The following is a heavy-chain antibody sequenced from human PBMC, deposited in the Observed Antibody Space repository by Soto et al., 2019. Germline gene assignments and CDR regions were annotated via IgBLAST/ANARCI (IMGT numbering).Heavy chain of an antibody. CDR3: ARLFYYGSGRGYYFDF. CDR1: GFSFSTSGIR. Sequence: SGPTLVNPTQTLTLTCTFSGFSFSTSGIRVSWIRQPPGKALEWLARIDWDDDKFYNTSLKTRLSISKDTSKNQVVLTMTNMDPVDTGTYFCARLFYYGSGRGYYFDFWGQGTLVTSPQ. V-gene: IGHV2-70*04. CDR2: IDWDDDK. J-gene: IGHJ4*02. D-gene: IGHD3-10*01.